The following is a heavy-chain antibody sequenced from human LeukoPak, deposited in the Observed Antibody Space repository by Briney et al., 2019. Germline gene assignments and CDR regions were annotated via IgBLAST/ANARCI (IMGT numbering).Heavy chain of an antibody. Sequence: PSETLSLTCTVSGGSFSSSSYYWCWIRQPPGKGLEGIGRIYYSGSTYYNPSLKNRVTISVDTSKNQFSLKLSSVTAADTAVYYRAREPITMIGFDPWGQGTLVTVSS. CDR2: IYYSGST. V-gene: IGHV4-39*01. CDR1: GGSFSSSSYY. D-gene: IGHD3-22*01. CDR3: AREPITMIGFDP. J-gene: IGHJ5*02.